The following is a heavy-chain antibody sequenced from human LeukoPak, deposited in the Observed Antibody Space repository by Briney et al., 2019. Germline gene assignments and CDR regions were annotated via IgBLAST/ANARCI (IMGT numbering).Heavy chain of an antibody. CDR2: IWYDGSNP. Sequence: GGSLRLSCAGSGFRFSSHGIHWVRQAPGKGLEWLGYIWYDGSNPDHVDPVKGRFTISRDNSKNTVYLQMNSLRAEDTAVYHCARFVGSDYTGSFDLWGQGTPVTVSS. CDR1: GFRFSSHG. CDR3: ARFVGSDYTGSFDL. V-gene: IGHV3-33*01. J-gene: IGHJ4*02. D-gene: IGHD3-10*01.